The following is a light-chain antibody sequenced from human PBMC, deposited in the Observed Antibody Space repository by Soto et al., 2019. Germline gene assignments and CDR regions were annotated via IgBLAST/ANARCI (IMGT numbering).Light chain of an antibody. V-gene: IGKV3-15*01. CDR3: QQYNNWPLT. CDR1: QSLSSN. CDR2: GAS. J-gene: IGKJ4*01. Sequence: EIVMTPSPATLSVSPGERATLSCRASQSLSSNLAWFQQKPGQAPRLVIYGASTRATGIPARFSGSGSGTEFTLTISSLQSEDIAVYYCQQYNNWPLTFGGGTKVDIK.